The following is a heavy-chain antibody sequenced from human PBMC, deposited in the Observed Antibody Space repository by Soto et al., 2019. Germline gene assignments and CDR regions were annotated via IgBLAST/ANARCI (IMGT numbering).Heavy chain of an antibody. CDR1: GGSISSSSYY. D-gene: IGHD3-22*01. CDR3: ARGLFRYYYDYNWFDP. J-gene: IGHJ5*02. CDR2: IYYSGST. Sequence: PSETLSLTCTVSGGSISSSSYYWGWIRQPPGKGLEWIGSIYYSGSTYYNPSLKSRVTISVDTSASTAYMELSSLRSEDTAVYYCARGLFRYYYDYNWFDPWGQGTLVTVSS. V-gene: IGHV4-39*02.